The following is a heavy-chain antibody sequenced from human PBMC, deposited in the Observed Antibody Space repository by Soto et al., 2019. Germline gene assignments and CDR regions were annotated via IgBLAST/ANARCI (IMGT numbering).Heavy chain of an antibody. CDR1: GDTFNSHT. CDR3: ARDITGTNNWFDS. CDR2: NIPVFGSP. D-gene: IGHD1-20*01. J-gene: IGHJ5*01. V-gene: IGHV1-69*06. Sequence: VQLVQSGAEVRKPGSSVRVSCETSGDTFNSHTINWLRQAPGQGLEWMGGNIPVFGSPTYAQKFQARLTITADTSTPTAYMELSSLTSDDTAFYFCARDITGTNNWFDSLGQGTLVTVSS.